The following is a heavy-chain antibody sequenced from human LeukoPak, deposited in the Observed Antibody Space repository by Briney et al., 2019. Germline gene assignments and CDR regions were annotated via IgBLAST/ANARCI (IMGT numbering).Heavy chain of an antibody. CDR3: ARARRAHSSGSFDP. D-gene: IGHD6-19*01. V-gene: IGHV3-7*01. Sequence: GGSLRLSCAASGFTFSSYWMSWVRQAPGKGLEWVANIKKDGSEKYYVDSVKGRFTISRDNAKTSLYLQMNSLRAEDTAVYYCARARRAHSSGSFDPWGQGTLVTVSS. CDR2: IKKDGSEK. J-gene: IGHJ5*02. CDR1: GFTFSSYW.